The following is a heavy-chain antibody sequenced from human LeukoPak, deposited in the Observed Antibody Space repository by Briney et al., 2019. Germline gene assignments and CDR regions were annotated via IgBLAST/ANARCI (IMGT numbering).Heavy chain of an antibody. CDR2: IYYSGTT. CDR3: ARLRGSGSYYNGVYYYMDV. Sequence: SETLSLTCTVSGAPFSSYYWNLIRQPPGKGLEWIGYIYYSGTTNYNPSLKSRVTISVDTSKNQFSLRLSSVTAADTAVYYCARLRGSGSYYNGVYYYMDVWGKGTTVTISS. CDR1: GAPFSSYY. D-gene: IGHD3-10*01. J-gene: IGHJ6*03. V-gene: IGHV4-59*12.